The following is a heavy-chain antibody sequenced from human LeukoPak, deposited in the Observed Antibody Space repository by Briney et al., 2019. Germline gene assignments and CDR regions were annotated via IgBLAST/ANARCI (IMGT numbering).Heavy chain of an antibody. CDR3: SSYCSEGTCYGYFHH. V-gene: IGHV3-48*03. J-gene: IGHJ1*01. CDR2: ISHTGSLT. Sequence: PGGSLRLSRAASGFTSTPSELNWVRQAPGKGLEWISYISHTGSLTYYADSVKGRFTISRDNAKNFLYLQMNSLRVEDTGIYYCSSYCSEGTCYGYFHHWGQGTLVSVSS. D-gene: IGHD2-15*01. CDR1: GFTSTPSE.